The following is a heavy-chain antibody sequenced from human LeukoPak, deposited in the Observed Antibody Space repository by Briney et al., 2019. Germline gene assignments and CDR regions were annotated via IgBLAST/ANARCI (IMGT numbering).Heavy chain of an antibody. J-gene: IGHJ3*01. D-gene: IGHD3-10*01. CDR2: IIQDGSQK. V-gene: IGHV3-7*03. CDR3: ARIGSETYHDAFDL. CDR1: GFTLRNYC. Sequence: PGGSLRLSCAASGFTLRNYCLGWVGQAPGKGLEWAANIIQDGSQKYHVDSVKGRLSISRGNAKNSLYLQMDSLGAEDTATYYCARIGSETYHDAFDLWGQGTMVTVFS.